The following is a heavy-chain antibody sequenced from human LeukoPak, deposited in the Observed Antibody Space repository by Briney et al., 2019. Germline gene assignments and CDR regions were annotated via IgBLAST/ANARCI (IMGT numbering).Heavy chain of an antibody. V-gene: IGHV3-7*04. Sequence: GGSLRLSCAASGFTFSIYWVHWVRQAAGKGLEWVANIKQDGSEKYYVDSVKGRFTISRDNAKNSLYLQMNSLRAEDTAVYYCARVNSYYDILTGYHVYYFDYWGQGTLVTVSS. D-gene: IGHD3-9*01. CDR1: GFTFSIYW. CDR2: IKQDGSEK. CDR3: ARVNSYYDILTGYHVYYFDY. J-gene: IGHJ4*02.